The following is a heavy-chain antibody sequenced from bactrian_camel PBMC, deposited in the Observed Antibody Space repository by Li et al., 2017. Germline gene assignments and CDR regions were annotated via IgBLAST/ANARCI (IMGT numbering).Heavy chain of an antibody. Sequence: HVQLVESGGGSAQPGGSLTLSCASPDYAYEFDCMGWFRQVPGKERERVASIYLNSHRAIYADDVKGRFTISRDNAKNTLYLQLNSLKTDDTAMYYCAQDRGRTGSNYADPSSRGQGTQVTVS. CDR1: DYAYEFDC. D-gene: IGHD1*01. CDR3: AQDRGRTGSNYADPSS. CDR2: IYLNSHRA. V-gene: IGHV3S1*01. J-gene: IGHJ4*01.